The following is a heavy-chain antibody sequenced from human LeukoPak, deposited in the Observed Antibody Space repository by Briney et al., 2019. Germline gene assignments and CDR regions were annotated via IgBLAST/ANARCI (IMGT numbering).Heavy chain of an antibody. Sequence: ASVKVSCKASGGIFNNYAISWVRQAPGQGLEWMGGIIPFSGTANYAQKFQGGVTITTDESTSTDYMELSNLRSDDTAVYYCASRTADYGSGSHYGYWGQGTLVTVSS. CDR1: GGIFNNYA. D-gene: IGHD3-10*01. V-gene: IGHV1-69*05. J-gene: IGHJ4*02. CDR3: ASRTADYGSGSHYGY. CDR2: IIPFSGTA.